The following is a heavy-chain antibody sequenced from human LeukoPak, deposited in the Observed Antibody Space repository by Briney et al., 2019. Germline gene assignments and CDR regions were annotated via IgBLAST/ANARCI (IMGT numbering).Heavy chain of an antibody. CDR3: ARALGSGWYHSANFDY. Sequence: SETLSLTCAVYGGSFSGYYWSWIRQHPGKGLEWIGYIYYSGSTYYNPSLKSRVTISVDTSKNQFSLKLSSVTAADTAVYYCARALGSGWYHSANFDYWGQGTLVTVSS. CDR2: IYYSGST. D-gene: IGHD6-19*01. J-gene: IGHJ4*02. V-gene: IGHV4-31*11. CDR1: GGSFSGYY.